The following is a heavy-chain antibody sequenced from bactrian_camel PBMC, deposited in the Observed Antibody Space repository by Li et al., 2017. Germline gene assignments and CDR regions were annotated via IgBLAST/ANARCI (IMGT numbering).Heavy chain of an antibody. D-gene: IGHD3*01. J-gene: IGHJ4*01. CDR2: EDINGRT. Sequence: HVQLVESGGGSVQAGGSLTLSCAGAISSFRTSRYCLAWFRQTPGKEREAIATEDINGRTTYARSVKGRFTTNKDNMRNTLYLQMNDLEPEDSGMYYCAADRNRWSSSCGVFDYWGPGTQVTVS. CDR1: SSFRTSRYC. CDR3: AADRNRWSSSCGVFDY. V-gene: IGHV3S55*01.